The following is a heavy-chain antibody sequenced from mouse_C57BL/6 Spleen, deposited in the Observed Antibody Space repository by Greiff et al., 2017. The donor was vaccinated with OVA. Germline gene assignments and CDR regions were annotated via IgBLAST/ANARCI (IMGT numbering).Heavy chain of an antibody. CDR2: ISSGSSTI. D-gene: IGHD1-1*02. J-gene: IGHJ4*01. CDR1: GFTFSDYG. CDR3: ARAGGHYAMDY. V-gene: IGHV5-17*01. Sequence: EVMLVESGGGLVKPGGSLKLSCAASGFTFSDYGMHWVRQAPEKGLEWVAYISSGSSTIYYADTVKGRFTISRDNAKNTLFLQMTSLRSEDTAMYYCARAGGHYAMDYWGQGTSVTVSS.